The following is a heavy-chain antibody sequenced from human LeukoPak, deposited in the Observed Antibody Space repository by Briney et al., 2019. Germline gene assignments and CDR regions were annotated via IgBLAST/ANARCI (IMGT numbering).Heavy chain of an antibody. J-gene: IGHJ4*02. D-gene: IGHD1-14*01. CDR1: GGSISSSGYY. CDR3: AGMRITTPTVRTLDY. V-gene: IGHV4-61*08. CDR2: IYCTGST. Sequence: SETLSLTCTVSGGSISSSGYYWTWIRQPPGKGLEWIGFIYCTGSTNYNPSLKSRVTISVDTSKNQFSLKLSSVTAADTAVYYCAGMRITTPTVRTLDYWGQGTLVTVSS.